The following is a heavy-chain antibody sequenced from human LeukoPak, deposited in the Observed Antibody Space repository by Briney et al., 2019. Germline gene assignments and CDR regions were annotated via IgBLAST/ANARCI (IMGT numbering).Heavy chain of an antibody. Sequence: GGSLRLSCAVSGFPFSRFYMSWIRQAPGKGLEWISYIGLSGSPLDYADSVKGRFTISRDNDKNSLYLDMNSLRAEDTAVYYCARKDFSSSSFSSWGQGTPVTVSS. J-gene: IGHJ5*02. CDR1: GFPFSRFY. CDR2: IGLSGSPL. CDR3: ARKDFSSSSFSS. D-gene: IGHD2-2*01. V-gene: IGHV3-11*04.